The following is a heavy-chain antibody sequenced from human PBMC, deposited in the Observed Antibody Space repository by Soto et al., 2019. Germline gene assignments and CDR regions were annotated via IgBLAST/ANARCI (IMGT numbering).Heavy chain of an antibody. J-gene: IGHJ3*02. CDR3: PKSGSDFQWPPDAFDI. V-gene: IGHV3-23*01. Sequence: GGSLRLSCAASGFTFSSYAMSWVRQAPGKGLEWVSAISGSGGSTYYADSVKGRFTISRDNSKNTLYLQMNSLRAEDTAVYYCPKSGSDFQWPPDAFDIWGQGTMVTVSS. D-gene: IGHD6-19*01. CDR1: GFTFSSYA. CDR2: ISGSGGST.